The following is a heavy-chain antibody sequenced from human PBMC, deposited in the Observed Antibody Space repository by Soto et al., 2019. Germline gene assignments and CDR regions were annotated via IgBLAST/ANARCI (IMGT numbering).Heavy chain of an antibody. J-gene: IGHJ2*01. V-gene: IGHV3-21*01. CDR2: ISSSSSYI. CDR1: GFTFSSYS. D-gene: IGHD4-17*01. CDR3: ARAQEYGDYWYFDL. Sequence: EVQLVESGGGLVKPGGSLRLSCAASGFTFSSYSMNWVRQAPGKGLEWVSSISSSSSYIYYADSVKGRFTISRDNAKNSLYLQMNSLRAEDTAVYYCARAQEYGDYWYFDLWGRGTLVTVSS.